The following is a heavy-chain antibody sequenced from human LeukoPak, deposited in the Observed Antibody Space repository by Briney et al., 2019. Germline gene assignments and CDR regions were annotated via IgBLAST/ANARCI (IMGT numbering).Heavy chain of an antibody. CDR3: ASKGTYSDY. CDR2: ISSSSSYI. Sequence: TTGGSLRLSCAASGFTLSSYSMTWVRQAPGKGLEGVSSISSSSSYIYYADSVKGRFTISRDNAKNSLYLQMNSMRAEDTALYYCASKGTYSDYWGQGTLVTVSS. V-gene: IGHV3-21*01. CDR1: GFTLSSYS. J-gene: IGHJ4*02.